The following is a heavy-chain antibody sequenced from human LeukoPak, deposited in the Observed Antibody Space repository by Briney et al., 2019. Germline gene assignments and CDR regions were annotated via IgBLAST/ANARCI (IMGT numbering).Heavy chain of an antibody. D-gene: IGHD2/OR15-2a*01. CDR1: GYSISSGYY. V-gene: IGHV4-38-2*02. CDR3: AAFLLQQINVFDI. CDR2: IHYSGST. J-gene: IGHJ3*02. Sequence: SETLSLTCTVSGYSISSGYYWSWIRQPPGKGLDWIGYIHYSGSTNYNPSLKSRVTVSVDTSKNQFSLKLTSVTAADTAVYYCAAFLLQQINVFDIWGQGTMVTVSS.